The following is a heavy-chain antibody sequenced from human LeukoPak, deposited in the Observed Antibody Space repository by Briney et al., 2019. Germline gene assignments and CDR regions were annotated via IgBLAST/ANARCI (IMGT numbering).Heavy chain of an antibody. Sequence: ASVKVSCKASGYTFTGYYMHWMRQAPGQGLEWMGWINPNSGGTNYAQKFQGRVTMTRDTSISTAYMELSRLRSEDTAVYYCARDAYCGGDCHLDYWGQGTLVTVSS. V-gene: IGHV1-2*02. CDR3: ARDAYCGGDCHLDY. D-gene: IGHD2-21*02. CDR1: GYTFTGYY. J-gene: IGHJ4*02. CDR2: INPNSGGT.